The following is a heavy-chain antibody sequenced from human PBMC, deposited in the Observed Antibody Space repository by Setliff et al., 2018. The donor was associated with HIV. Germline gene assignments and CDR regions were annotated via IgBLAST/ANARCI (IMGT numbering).Heavy chain of an antibody. CDR2: INHSGTT. Sequence: SETLSLTCAVYGGSFSGYYWSWIRQPPGKGLEWIGEINHSGTTYYNPSLKSRVTISVDMSNNQFSLKVTSVTAADTAVYYCMRGRSITIFGVAYFDFWGQGTRVTVPQ. CDR1: GGSFSGYY. V-gene: IGHV4-34*01. CDR3: MRGRSITIFGVAYFDF. D-gene: IGHD3-3*01. J-gene: IGHJ4*02.